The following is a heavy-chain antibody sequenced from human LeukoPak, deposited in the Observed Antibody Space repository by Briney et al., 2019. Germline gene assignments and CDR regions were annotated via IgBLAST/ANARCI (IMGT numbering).Heavy chain of an antibody. CDR2: ISYDGSNK. J-gene: IGHJ4*02. CDR1: GFTFSSYA. CDR3: ARTGTNYYDSSGYWYYFDY. D-gene: IGHD3-22*01. V-gene: IGHV3-30*04. Sequence: PGGSLRLSCAASGFTFSSYAMRWVRQAPGKGLEWVAVISYDGSNKYYADSVKGRFTISRDNSKNTLYLQMNSLRAEDTAVYYCARTGTNYYDSSGYWYYFDYWGQGTLVTVSS.